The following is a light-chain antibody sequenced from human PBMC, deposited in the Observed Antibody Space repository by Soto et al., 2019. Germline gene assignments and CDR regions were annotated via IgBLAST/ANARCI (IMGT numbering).Light chain of an antibody. J-gene: IGLJ2*01. CDR2: EVS. CDR3: YSYTSSSTVV. Sequence: QSALTQPASVSGSPGQSITISCTGTSSDVGGYKYVSWHHQYPGKAPKLMIYEVSNRPSGVSDRFSGSKSGNTASLTISGLQAEDEGDYYCYSYTSSSTVVFGGGTKLTVL. V-gene: IGLV2-14*01. CDR1: SSDVGGYKY.